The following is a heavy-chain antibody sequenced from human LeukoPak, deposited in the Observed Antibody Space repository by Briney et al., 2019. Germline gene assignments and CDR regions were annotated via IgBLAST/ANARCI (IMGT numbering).Heavy chain of an antibody. J-gene: IGHJ4*02. CDR1: GYSISSNYY. V-gene: IGHV4-38-2*02. CDR3: ARSGGRLAQLDY. D-gene: IGHD1-26*01. Sequence: PSETLSLTCTVSGYSISSNYYWGWIRQPLGKGLEWIGTIYHSGSTYYNPSLKSRVTISVDTSKNQFFLKLRSVTAADTAVYYCARSGGRLAQLDYWGQGTLVTVSS. CDR2: IYHSGST.